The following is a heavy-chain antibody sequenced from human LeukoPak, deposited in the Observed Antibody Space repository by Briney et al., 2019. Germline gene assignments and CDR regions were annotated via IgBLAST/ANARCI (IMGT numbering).Heavy chain of an antibody. D-gene: IGHD2-21*01. V-gene: IGHV3-48*01. CDR2: IGTNSRTT. CDR1: GFTFSSSG. CDR3: AKDFLIDPL. Sequence: PGGSLRLSCTASGFTFSSSGMNWVRQAPGKGLEWASFIGTNSRTTYYGDSVKGRFTISRDNAKNSLYLQMDSLRAEDTAVYYCAKDFLIDPLWGQGTLVTVSS. J-gene: IGHJ4*02.